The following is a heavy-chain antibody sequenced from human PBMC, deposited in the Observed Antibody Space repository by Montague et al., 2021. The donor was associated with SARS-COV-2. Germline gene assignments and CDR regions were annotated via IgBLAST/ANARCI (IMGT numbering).Heavy chain of an antibody. V-gene: IGHV4-39*01. CDR3: ARHGLAGITIFGVVTPRGGFDI. D-gene: IGHD3-3*01. CDR2: IYYSGST. J-gene: IGHJ3*02. Sequence: SETLSLTCTVSGGSISSSSYYWVWIRQPPGKGLEWIGSIYYSGSTYYNPSLESRVTISVDTSKNQFSLKLSSVTAADTAVYYCARHGLAGITIFGVVTPRGGFDIWGQGTMVTVSP. CDR1: GGSISSSSYY.